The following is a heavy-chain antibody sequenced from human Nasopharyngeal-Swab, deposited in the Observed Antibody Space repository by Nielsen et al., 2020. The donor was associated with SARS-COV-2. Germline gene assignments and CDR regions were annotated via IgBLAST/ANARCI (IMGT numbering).Heavy chain of an antibody. CDR1: GFTFSSYS. CDR3: ARRYSGYEDYFDY. V-gene: IGHV3-48*04. J-gene: IGHJ4*02. D-gene: IGHD5-12*01. CDR2: ISSSSSTM. Sequence: GESLKISCAASGFTFSSYSMNWVRQAPGKGLEWVSYISSSSSTMYYADSVKGRFTISRDNAKNSLYLQMNSLRAEDTAVYYCARRYSGYEDYFDYWGQGTLVTVSS.